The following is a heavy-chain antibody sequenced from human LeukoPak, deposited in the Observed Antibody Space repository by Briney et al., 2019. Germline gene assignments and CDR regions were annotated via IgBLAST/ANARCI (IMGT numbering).Heavy chain of an antibody. CDR1: GGSISSSSYY. V-gene: IGHV4-39*01. J-gene: IGHJ5*02. D-gene: IGHD2-2*01. Sequence: SETLSLTCTVSGGSISSSSYYWGWIRQPPGKGLEWIGSIYYSGSTYYNPSLKSRVTISVDTSKNQFSLKLSSVTAADTAVYYCARRIYCSSTSCSPSWFDPWGQGTLVTVSS. CDR2: IYYSGST. CDR3: ARRIYCSSTSCSPSWFDP.